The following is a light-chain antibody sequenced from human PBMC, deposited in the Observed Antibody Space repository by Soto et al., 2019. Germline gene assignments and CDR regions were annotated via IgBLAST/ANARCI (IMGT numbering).Light chain of an antibody. CDR1: SSDIGGYRY. CDR2: DVT. V-gene: IGLV2-14*03. CDR3: TSYTSDSSVI. J-gene: IGLJ2*01. Sequence: QSALTQPASVSGSPGQSVTISCTGTSSDIGGYRYVSWYQQRPGKAPKLMIHDVTNRPSGVSDRFSGSKSGNTASLTISGLQAEDEADYYCTSYTSDSSVIFGGGTKLTGL.